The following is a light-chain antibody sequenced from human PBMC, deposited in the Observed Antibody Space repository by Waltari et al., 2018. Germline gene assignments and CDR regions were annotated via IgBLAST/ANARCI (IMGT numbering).Light chain of an antibody. Sequence: DIVMTQFPDYLHVSLGERATINCKSSQSLLSSSANRNYLVWYQQKPGQPPKWVISWASTREAGVPDRFSGSGSGTDFTLTISSLQAEDVAVYYCQQCYSSPITFGGGTKVEIK. CDR2: WAS. J-gene: IGKJ4*01. CDR3: QQCYSSPIT. V-gene: IGKV4-1*01. CDR1: QSLLSSSANRNY.